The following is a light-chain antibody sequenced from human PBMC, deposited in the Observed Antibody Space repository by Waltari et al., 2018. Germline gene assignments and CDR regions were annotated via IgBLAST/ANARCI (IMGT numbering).Light chain of an antibody. V-gene: IGLV1-47*01. CDR2: RNY. CDR1: YSNVGNNV. Sequence: QSILTQPPSASGTPGQRVTISCSGTYSNVGNNVVNWYQQLPGTVPKLLIYRNYQLPSGVPDRFSGSKSGTSASLAISGLRSEDDAHYFCASWDDSPSGRWVFGGGTKVTVL. CDR3: ASWDDSPSGRWV. J-gene: IGLJ3*02.